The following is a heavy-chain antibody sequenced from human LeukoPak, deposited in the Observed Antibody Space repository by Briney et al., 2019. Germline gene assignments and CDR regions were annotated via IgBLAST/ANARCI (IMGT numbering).Heavy chain of an antibody. CDR1: GFTFSSYD. J-gene: IGHJ5*02. CDR3: PRGSEWDLLGSCDR. V-gene: IGHV3-30-3*01. D-gene: IGHD1-26*01. CDR2: VSYDGSHT. Sequence: PGGSLRLSCAASGFTFSSYDMYWVRQTPGKGLEWVAVVSYDGSHTYYADSVRGRFTISRDNAKNSLYLQMNSLRVEDTAVYYCPRGSEWDLLGSCDRWGQGTLVTVSS.